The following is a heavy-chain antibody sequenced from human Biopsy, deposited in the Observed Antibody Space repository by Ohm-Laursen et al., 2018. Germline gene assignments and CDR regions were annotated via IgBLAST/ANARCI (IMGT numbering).Heavy chain of an antibody. D-gene: IGHD3-10*01. J-gene: IGHJ5*01. CDR2: IDVSDYNT. Sequence: GSLRLSCAASGFTFHTYAMNWVRQAPGKGLAWVAHIDVSDYNTYYADSVRGRFTISRDNSKSTLYLQIHSLRAEDTAIYYCAKAGVFGTLRGANWFDSWGQGTLVTVSS. V-gene: IGHV3-23*01. CDR3: AKAGVFGTLRGANWFDS. CDR1: GFTFHTYA.